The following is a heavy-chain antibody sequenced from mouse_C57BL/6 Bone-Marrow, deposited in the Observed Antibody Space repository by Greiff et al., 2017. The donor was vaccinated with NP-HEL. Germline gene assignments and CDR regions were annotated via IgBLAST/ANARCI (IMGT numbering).Heavy chain of an antibody. D-gene: IGHD2-12*01. CDR1: GYTFTDYY. V-gene: IGHV1-26*01. Sequence: EVQLQQSGPELVKPGASVKISCKASGYTFTDYYMNWVKQSHGKSLEWIGDINPNNGGTSYNQKFKGKATLTVDKSSSTAYMELRSLTSEDSAVYYCARNDEDWYFDVWGTGTTVTVSS. J-gene: IGHJ1*03. CDR3: ARNDEDWYFDV. CDR2: INPNNGGT.